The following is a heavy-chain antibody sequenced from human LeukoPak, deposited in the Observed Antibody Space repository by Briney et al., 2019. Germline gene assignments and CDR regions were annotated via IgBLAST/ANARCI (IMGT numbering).Heavy chain of an antibody. CDR3: VRSITMVRGAVYYYYYYMDV. CDR1: GFTVSSNY. CDR2: IYSGGST. D-gene: IGHD3-10*01. Sequence: GGSLRLSCAASGFTVSSNYMSWVRQAPGKGLEWVSVIYSGGSTYYADSVKGRFTISRDNSKNTLYLQMNSLRAEDTAVYYCVRSITMVRGAVYYYYYYMDVWGKGTTVTVSS. J-gene: IGHJ6*03. V-gene: IGHV3-66*02.